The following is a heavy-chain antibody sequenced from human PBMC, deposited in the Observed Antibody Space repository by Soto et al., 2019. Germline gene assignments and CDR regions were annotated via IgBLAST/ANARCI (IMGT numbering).Heavy chain of an antibody. Sequence: ASVKVSCKASGYTFTSYGISWVRQAPGQGLEWMGWISAYNGNTKYAQKLQGRVTMTTDTSTSTAYMELRSLRSDDTAVYYCARDRDDYGSVGWFDPWGQGTLVTVSS. V-gene: IGHV1-18*04. J-gene: IGHJ5*02. CDR1: GYTFTSYG. CDR3: ARDRDDYGSVGWFDP. D-gene: IGHD4-17*01. CDR2: ISAYNGNT.